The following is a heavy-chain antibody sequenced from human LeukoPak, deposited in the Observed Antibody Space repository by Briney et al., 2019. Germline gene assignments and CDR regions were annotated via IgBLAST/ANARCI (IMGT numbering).Heavy chain of an antibody. CDR2: IKRDGSEK. V-gene: IGHV3-7*04. CDR1: GFTFSYCW. CDR3: ARGYGDSIHFDY. J-gene: IGHJ4*02. D-gene: IGHD4-17*01. Sequence: PGGSLRLSCAASGFTFSYCWMNWVRQAPGKGLEWVANIKRDGSEKYYVDSVKGRFTISRDNTKNSLSLQMNSLGAEDTAVYYCARGYGDSIHFDYWGQGTLVTVSS.